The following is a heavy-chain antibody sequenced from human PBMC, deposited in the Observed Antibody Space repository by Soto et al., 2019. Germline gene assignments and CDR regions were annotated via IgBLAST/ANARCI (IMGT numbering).Heavy chain of an antibody. D-gene: IGHD3-10*01. CDR3: VKNSGVFNT. CDR1: GFPFSTTD. V-gene: IGHV3-23*01. Sequence: GASLRLSCTASGFPFSTTDMSLVRQAPGKGLECVYTIFVSAETTYYADSVRGRLTVSRDNFKNTVYLQMNSLRADDTALSYCVKNSGVFNTGGQGALVTVSS. J-gene: IGHJ5*02. CDR2: IFVSAETT.